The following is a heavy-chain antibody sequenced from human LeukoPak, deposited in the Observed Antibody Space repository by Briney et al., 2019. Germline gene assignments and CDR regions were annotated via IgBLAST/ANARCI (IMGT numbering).Heavy chain of an antibody. Sequence: GGSLRLSCAASGFTFSSYTMNWVRQPPGKGLEWVSVIYSGGSTYYADSVKGRFTISRDNSKNTLHLQMNSLRAEDTAVYFCARDEDEYGGKDWGQGTLVTVSS. CDR1: GFTFSSYT. CDR2: IYSGGST. CDR3: ARDEDEYGGKD. J-gene: IGHJ4*02. V-gene: IGHV3-53*01. D-gene: IGHD4-23*01.